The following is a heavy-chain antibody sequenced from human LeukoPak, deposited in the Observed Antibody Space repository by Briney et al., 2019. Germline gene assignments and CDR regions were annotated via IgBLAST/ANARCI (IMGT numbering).Heavy chain of an antibody. D-gene: IGHD1-26*01. CDR2: ITNDGSRQ. J-gene: IGHJ4*02. Sequence: GGSLRLSCEPSIFVFSEYYMHWVRLAPGKGLEWLAVITNDGSRQFYADSVKGRFTVSRDNSKSLLFLQMESLRREDTAVFSCARERSSGSYYDYWGQGTLVTVSS. CDR3: ARERSSGSYYDY. V-gene: IGHV3-30*03. CDR1: IFVFSEYY.